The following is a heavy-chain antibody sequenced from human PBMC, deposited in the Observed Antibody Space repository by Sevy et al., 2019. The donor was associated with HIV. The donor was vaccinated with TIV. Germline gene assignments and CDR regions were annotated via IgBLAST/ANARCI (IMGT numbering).Heavy chain of an antibody. CDR3: AGENAWGRGYS. CDR2: IFYNGHI. J-gene: IGHJ4*02. Sequence: SETCSSTAPCPVAPTLVLYGTGIGRPPGRELEWIPKIFYNGHINYNPSLKSRVTLSLDTSKNQFSLRLSSVTAADTAMYYCAGENAWGRGYSWGQGTLVTVSS. D-gene: IGHD1-26*01. V-gene: IGHV4-59*08. CDR1: VAPTLVL.